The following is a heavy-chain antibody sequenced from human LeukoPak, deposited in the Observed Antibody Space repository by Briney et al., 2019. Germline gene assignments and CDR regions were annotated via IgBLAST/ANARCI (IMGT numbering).Heavy chain of an antibody. Sequence: GASVKVSCKASGYTFTSYYMHWVRQAPGQGLEWMGIINPSGGSTNYAQKFQGRVTITRDMSTSTVYMELSSLRSEDTAVYYCARDEGCSSTSCLFDYWGQGTLVTVSS. D-gene: IGHD2-2*01. CDR3: ARDEGCSSTSCLFDY. J-gene: IGHJ4*02. V-gene: IGHV1-46*01. CDR1: GYTFTSYY. CDR2: INPSGGST.